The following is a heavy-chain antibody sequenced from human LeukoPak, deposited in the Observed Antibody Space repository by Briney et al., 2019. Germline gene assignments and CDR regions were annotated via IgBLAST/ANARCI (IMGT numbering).Heavy chain of an antibody. J-gene: IGHJ3*02. CDR1: GYTFTSYA. CDR3: AREAPIVVVNAVNAFDI. CDR2: INAGNGNT. Sequence: ASVKVSCKASGYTFTSYAMHWVRQAPGQRLEWMGWINAGNGNTKYSQKFQGRVTMTRNTSISTAYMELSSLRSEDTAVYYCAREAPIVVVNAVNAFDIWGQGTMVTVSS. V-gene: IGHV1-3*01. D-gene: IGHD2-21*01.